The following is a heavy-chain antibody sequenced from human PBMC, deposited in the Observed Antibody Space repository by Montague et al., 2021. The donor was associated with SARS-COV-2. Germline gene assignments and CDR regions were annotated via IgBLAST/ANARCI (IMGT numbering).Heavy chain of an antibody. D-gene: IGHD1-26*01. Sequence: TLSLTCTVSGDSIISGFHFWSWIRQHPEKGLEWIGYIYFSGSSLYNPSLNSRVTMSVDTSMSQFSPNLRSVTAADTAIYYCARQVAATTAFDSWGQGTLVSVSS. V-gene: IGHV4-31*03. CDR3: ARQVAATTAFDS. J-gene: IGHJ4*02. CDR2: IYFSGSS. CDR1: GDSIISGFHF.